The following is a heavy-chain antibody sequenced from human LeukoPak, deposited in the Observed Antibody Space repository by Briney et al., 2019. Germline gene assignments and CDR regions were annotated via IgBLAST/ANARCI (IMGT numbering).Heavy chain of an antibody. CDR3: AKDHYYSMEV. Sequence: GGSLRLSCVASGFPFSVSWMHWVRQAPGKGLVWVSLIRSDGTITNYADSVKGRFITSRDNTKNTVYLQMNSLRAEDTGIYYCAKDHYYSMEVWGQGTTVTVSS. V-gene: IGHV3-74*01. J-gene: IGHJ6*02. CDR1: GFPFSVSW. CDR2: IRSDGTIT.